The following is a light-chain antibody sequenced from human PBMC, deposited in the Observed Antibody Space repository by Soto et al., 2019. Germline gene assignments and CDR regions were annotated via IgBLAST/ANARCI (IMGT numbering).Light chain of an antibody. CDR1: QSIRTN. CDR2: GAS. CDR3: QQYFNWPLTWT. J-gene: IGKJ1*01. Sequence: EIELTQSPATLSVSAGGTVTLSCRASQSIRTNVAWYQQIPGQAPRLLVYGASIRATGVPARFIGSGSGIEFTLTISSLQSEDSAFYYCQQYFNWPLTWTFGPGTKVQIK. V-gene: IGKV3-15*01.